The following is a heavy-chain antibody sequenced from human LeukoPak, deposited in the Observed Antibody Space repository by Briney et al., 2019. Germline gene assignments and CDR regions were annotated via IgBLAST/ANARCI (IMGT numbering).Heavy chain of an antibody. CDR1: GGSFSGYY. CDR3: ARSGYGDPDDGMDV. CDR2: INHSGST. V-gene: IGHV4-34*01. D-gene: IGHD4-17*01. Sequence: SETLSLTCAVYGGSFSGYYWSWIRQPPGKGLEWIGEINHSGSTNYNPSLKSRVTISVDTSKNQFSLKLSSVTAADTAVYYCARSGYGDPDDGMDVWGQGTTVTVS. J-gene: IGHJ6*02.